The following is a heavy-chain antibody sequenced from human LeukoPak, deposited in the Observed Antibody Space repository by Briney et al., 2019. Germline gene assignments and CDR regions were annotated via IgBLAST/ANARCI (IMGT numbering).Heavy chain of an antibody. D-gene: IGHD6-19*01. Sequence: SGPTLVHPTPLLTLTFTFSGFSLSTRAVGVGWIRQPPVKALEWLAIIYWNDDKYYSPSLKSRLTITKDTSKNQLVLTMTNMDPVDTATYYCARRITVAFDYWGQGTLVTVSS. J-gene: IGHJ4*02. V-gene: IGHV2-5*01. CDR1: GFSLSTRAVG. CDR2: IYWNDDK. CDR3: ARRITVAFDY.